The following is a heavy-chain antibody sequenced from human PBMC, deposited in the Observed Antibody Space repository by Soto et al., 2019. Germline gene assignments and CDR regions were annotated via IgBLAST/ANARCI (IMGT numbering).Heavy chain of an antibody. CDR1: GITLSDFY. Sequence: PGGSLRLSCAVSGITLSDFYMTWVRQAPGQGLEWLSYISPGSNFREYADSVKGRHIISRDNAKNSLYLQINSLRAEDTAVYYCARDLAARNPYYFDYWGQGTLVTVSS. J-gene: IGHJ4*02. CDR2: ISPGSNFR. CDR3: ARDLAARNPYYFDY. V-gene: IGHV3-11*06. D-gene: IGHD6-6*01.